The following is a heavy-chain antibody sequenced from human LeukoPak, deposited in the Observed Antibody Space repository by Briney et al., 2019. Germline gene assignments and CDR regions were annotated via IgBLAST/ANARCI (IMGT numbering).Heavy chain of an antibody. Sequence: GASVNVSCKASGYTFTSYGISWVRQAPGQGLEWMGWISAYNGNTNYAQKLQGRVTMTTDTSTSTAYMELRSLRSDDTAVYYCARDTRARANVYGMDVWGQGTTVTVS. J-gene: IGHJ6*02. CDR3: ARDTRARANVYGMDV. V-gene: IGHV1-18*01. CDR1: GYTFTSYG. D-gene: IGHD3-3*01. CDR2: ISAYNGNT.